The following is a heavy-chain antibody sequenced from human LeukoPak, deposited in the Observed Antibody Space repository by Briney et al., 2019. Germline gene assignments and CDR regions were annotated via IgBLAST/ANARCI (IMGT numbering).Heavy chain of an antibody. V-gene: IGHV3-11*01. CDR3: ARERTYYYDSSGYYLW. Sequence: PGGSLRLSCAASGFTFSDYYMSWIRQSPGKGLEWVSYISSSGSTIYYADSVKGRFTISRDNAKNSLYLQMNSLRAEDTAVYYCARERTYYYDSSGYYLWWGQGTLVTVSS. J-gene: IGHJ4*02. CDR1: GFTFSDYY. CDR2: ISSSGSTI. D-gene: IGHD3-22*01.